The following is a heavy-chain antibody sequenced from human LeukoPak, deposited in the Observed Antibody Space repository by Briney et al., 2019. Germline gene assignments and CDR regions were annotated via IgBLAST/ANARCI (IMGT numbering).Heavy chain of an antibody. CDR2: IYYSGNT. V-gene: IGHV4-39*01. CDR1: GVSISSSNSY. D-gene: IGHD3/OR15-3a*01. J-gene: IGHJ4*02. Sequence: PSETLSLTCTVSGVSISSSNSYWGWIRQPPGKGLEWIGSIYYSGNTYYNASLKSQVSISIDTSKNRFSLKLTSVTAADTAVYYCARQTGSGLFILPGGQGILVTVSS. CDR3: ARQTGSGLFILP.